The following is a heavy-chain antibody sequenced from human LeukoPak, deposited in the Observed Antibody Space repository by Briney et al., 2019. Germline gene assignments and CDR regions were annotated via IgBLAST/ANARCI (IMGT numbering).Heavy chain of an antibody. V-gene: IGHV4-34*01. J-gene: IGHJ4*02. Sequence: SETLSLTCAVYGGSFSGYYWSWIRLPPGKGLEWIGEINHSGSTNYNPSLKSRVTISVDTSKNQFSLKLSSVTAADTAVYYCARALWAGVEHYFDYWGQGTLVTVSS. CDR1: GGSFSGYY. CDR3: ARALWAGVEHYFDY. D-gene: IGHD3-16*01. CDR2: INHSGST.